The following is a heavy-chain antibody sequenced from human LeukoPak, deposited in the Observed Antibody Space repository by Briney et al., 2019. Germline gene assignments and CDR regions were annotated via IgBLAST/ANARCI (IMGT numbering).Heavy chain of an antibody. CDR3: SREQIRGSGSYYYNLFDP. CDR2: IYNSGRS. V-gene: IGHV4-4*01. CDR1: GSTFSRNW. Sequence: PGGSLRLSCAASGSTFSRNWMSWVRQAPGKGLEWLGSIYNSGRSHYNPSLKSRVTISVDTSKNQFSLKLSSVTAADTAMYFCSREQIRGSGSYYYNLFDPWGQGALVTVSS. D-gene: IGHD3-10*01. J-gene: IGHJ5*02.